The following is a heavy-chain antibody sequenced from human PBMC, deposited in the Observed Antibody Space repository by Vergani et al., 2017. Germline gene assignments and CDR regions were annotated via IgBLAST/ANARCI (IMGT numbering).Heavy chain of an antibody. Sequence: QVTLRESGPALVKPTQTLTLTCSFSGFSLSTTGMCVSWVRQPPAKALEWLASIDWDDDKYYSTSLKTRLAISKDTSKNQVVLTMTNMHPVDTATYYCARIIGGGSFIRDWGQGTLVTVSS. V-gene: IGHV2-70*13. CDR2: IDWDDDK. CDR1: GFSLSTTGMC. CDR3: ARIIGGGSFIRD. J-gene: IGHJ4*02. D-gene: IGHD1-26*01.